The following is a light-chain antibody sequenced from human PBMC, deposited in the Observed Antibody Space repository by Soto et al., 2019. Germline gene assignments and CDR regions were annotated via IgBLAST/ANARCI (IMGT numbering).Light chain of an antibody. CDR1: QIISRW. Sequence: DIQMTQSPSTLSASLGDRVTITCRASQIISRWLAWYQQKPGKAPKLLIYKASGLESGVPSRFGGSGSGTEFTLTISSLQPDDFATYYCQQYNSYPLAFGQGTKVEIK. CDR3: QQYNSYPLA. J-gene: IGKJ1*01. CDR2: KAS. V-gene: IGKV1-5*03.